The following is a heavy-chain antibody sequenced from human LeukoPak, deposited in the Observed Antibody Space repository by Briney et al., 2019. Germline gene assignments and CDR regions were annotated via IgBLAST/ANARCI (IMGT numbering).Heavy chain of an antibody. CDR2: ISTRGSTI. J-gene: IGHJ4*02. CDR1: GFTFSSYE. Sequence: PGGSLRLSCAASGFTFSSYEMNWVRQAPGKGLEWVSYISTRGSTIYYADSVKGRFTVSRDNAKNSLYLQMNSLRAGDTAVYYCASSLGYCSGGSCYAGNQFDYWGQGTLVAVSS. V-gene: IGHV3-48*03. D-gene: IGHD2-15*01. CDR3: ASSLGYCSGGSCYAGNQFDY.